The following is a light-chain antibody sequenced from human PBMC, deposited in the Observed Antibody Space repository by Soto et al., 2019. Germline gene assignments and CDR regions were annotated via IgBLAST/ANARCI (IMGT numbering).Light chain of an antibody. CDR3: QQYASSPWL. J-gene: IGKJ1*01. V-gene: IGKV3-20*01. CDR2: GAS. Sequence: VLTQSPGTLSLSPGDRATLSCRASQSISSAYLAWYQQKPGQTPRLLIYGASNRAAGIPDRFSGSGSGTDFTLNISRMESYDVAVYYWQQYASSPWLFGQGTKVDI. CDR1: QSISSAY.